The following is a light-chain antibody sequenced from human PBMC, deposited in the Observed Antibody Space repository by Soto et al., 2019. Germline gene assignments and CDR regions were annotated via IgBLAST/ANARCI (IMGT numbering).Light chain of an antibody. CDR1: QSVSRY. CDR3: HQYGTAPLT. J-gene: IGKJ3*01. Sequence: IVLTPAPGTLSLSPGERATLSCRASQSVSRYLTWYQQKPGQGPRVLIYGASSRATGIPDRFSGSGSGTDFTLTISRLEPEDFSVYYCHQYGTAPLTFGPGTKVDI. V-gene: IGKV3-20*01. CDR2: GAS.